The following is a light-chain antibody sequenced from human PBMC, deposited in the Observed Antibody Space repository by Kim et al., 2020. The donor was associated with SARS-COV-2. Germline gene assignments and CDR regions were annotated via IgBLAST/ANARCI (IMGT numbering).Light chain of an antibody. V-gene: IGLV1-44*01. Sequence: QSVLTQPPSASATPGQRVTISCSGSTSNVGSNSVNWFQQLPGKAPKLLIYSNNDERASGVPDRFSGSRSGTSASLAISGLQSEDEADYYCASWDDSLNGFVFGTGTKVTVL. CDR2: SNND. CDR1: TSNVGSNS. J-gene: IGLJ1*01. CDR3: ASWDDSLNGFV.